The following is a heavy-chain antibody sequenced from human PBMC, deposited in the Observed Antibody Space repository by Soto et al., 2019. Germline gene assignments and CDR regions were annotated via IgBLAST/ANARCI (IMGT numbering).Heavy chain of an antibody. CDR2: IIGGGRPI. J-gene: IGHJ4*02. V-gene: IGHV3-48*02. CDR3: ARDLGWAFDS. CDR1: GFTFSTFS. D-gene: IGHD6-19*01. Sequence: EVQLVESGGGSVQPGGSLRLSCAASGFTFSTFSMNWVRQAPGRGLDCISYIIGGGRPISYADSVKGRFTISRDNAMTSLYLQMDSLTDEDTAVYYCARDLGWAFDSWGQGTLVTVSS.